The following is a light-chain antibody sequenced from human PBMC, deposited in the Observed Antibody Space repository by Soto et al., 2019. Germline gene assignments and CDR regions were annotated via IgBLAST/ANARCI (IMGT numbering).Light chain of an antibody. CDR2: EVS. CDR1: SSDVGSYNL. V-gene: IGLV2-23*02. CDR3: CSYAGSSTLV. J-gene: IGLJ1*01. Sequence: QSVLTQPASVSGSPGQSITISCTATSSDVGSYNLVSWYQQHPGKAPKLMIYEVSKRPSGVSDRFSGSKSGNTASLTISGLQAEDEADYYCCSYAGSSTLVFGTGTKLTVL.